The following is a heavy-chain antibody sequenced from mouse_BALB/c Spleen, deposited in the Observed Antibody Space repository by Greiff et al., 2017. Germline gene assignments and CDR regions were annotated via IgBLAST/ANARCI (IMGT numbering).Heavy chain of an antibody. V-gene: IGHV7-3*02. Sequence: EVHLVESGGGLVQPGGSLRLSCATSGFTFTDYYMSWVRQPPGKALEWLGFIRNKANGYTTEYSASVKGRFTISRDNSQSILYRQMNTLRAEDSATYYCARDRDGYDGGDYWGQGTTLTVSS. CDR3: ARDRDGYDGGDY. CDR1: GFTFTDYY. CDR2: IRNKANGYTT. D-gene: IGHD2-2*01. J-gene: IGHJ2*01.